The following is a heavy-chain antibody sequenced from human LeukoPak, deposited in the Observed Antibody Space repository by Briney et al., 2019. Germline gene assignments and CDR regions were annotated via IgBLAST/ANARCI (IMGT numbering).Heavy chain of an antibody. V-gene: IGHV3-30-3*01. CDR3: ARGYYYDSSGFHY. Sequence: GGSLRLSCAASGFTFSSYAMHWVRQAPGKGLEWVAVISYDGSNKYYADSVKGRFTISRDNSKNTLYLQMNSLRAEDTAVYYCARGYYYDSSGFHYWGQGTLVTVSS. D-gene: IGHD3-22*01. J-gene: IGHJ4*02. CDR2: ISYDGSNK. CDR1: GFTFSSYA.